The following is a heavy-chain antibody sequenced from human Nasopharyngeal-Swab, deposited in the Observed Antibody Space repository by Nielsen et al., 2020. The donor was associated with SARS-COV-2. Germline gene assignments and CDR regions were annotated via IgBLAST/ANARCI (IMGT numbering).Heavy chain of an antibody. J-gene: IGHJ4*02. D-gene: IGHD5-18*01. CDR2: IYYSGST. CDR1: GGSISSYY. Sequence: SETLSLTCTVSGGSISSYYWSWIRQPPGKGLEWIGYIYYSGSTNYNPSLKSRVTISVDTSNNQFSLKLSSVTAADTAVYYCARDSGPGYSYGSFDYWGQGTLVTVSS. CDR3: ARDSGPGYSYGSFDY. V-gene: IGHV4-59*01.